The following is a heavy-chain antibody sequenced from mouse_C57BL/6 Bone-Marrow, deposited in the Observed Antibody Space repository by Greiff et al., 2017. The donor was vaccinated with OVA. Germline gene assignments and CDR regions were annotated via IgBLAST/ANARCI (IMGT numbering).Heavy chain of an antibody. D-gene: IGHD1-1*01. V-gene: IGHV14-3*01. Sequence: EVQLQQSVAELVRPGASVKLSCTASGFNIKNTYMRWVKQRPEQGLEWIGRIYPAKGNTTYATKFQGKATITADTSSNTAYLQLISLTSEDTAIYYCAELRWFAYWGQGTLVTVSA. CDR1: GFNIKNTY. CDR3: AELRWFAY. J-gene: IGHJ3*01. CDR2: IYPAKGNT.